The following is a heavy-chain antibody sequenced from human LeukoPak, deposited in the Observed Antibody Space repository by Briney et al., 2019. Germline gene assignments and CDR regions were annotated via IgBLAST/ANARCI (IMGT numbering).Heavy chain of an antibody. CDR2: ISGSGAST. V-gene: IGHV3-23*01. D-gene: IGHD6-13*01. CDR1: GFTFSSYA. Sequence: QPGGSLRLSCAASGFTFSSYAMSWVRQAPGKGLEWVSAISGSGASTHYADSVKGRFTISRDNSKNTLYLQMKSLRADDTAVYYCAKGRGSYSSSREVRYCYYAMDVWGQGTTVTVSS. CDR3: AKGRGSYSSSREVRYCYYAMDV. J-gene: IGHJ6*02.